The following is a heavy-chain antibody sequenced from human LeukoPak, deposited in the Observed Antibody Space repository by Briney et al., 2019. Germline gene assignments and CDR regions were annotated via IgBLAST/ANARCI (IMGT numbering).Heavy chain of an antibody. CDR1: GGSFSGYY. Sequence: SETLSLTCAVYGGSFSGYYWSWIRQPPGKGLEWIGEINHSGSTNYNSSLKSRVTISVDTSKNQFSLKLSSVTATDTAVYYCARFPFLVRGVIPYGMDVWGQGTTVTVSS. V-gene: IGHV4-34*01. CDR2: INHSGST. CDR3: ARFPFLVRGVIPYGMDV. J-gene: IGHJ6*02. D-gene: IGHD3-10*01.